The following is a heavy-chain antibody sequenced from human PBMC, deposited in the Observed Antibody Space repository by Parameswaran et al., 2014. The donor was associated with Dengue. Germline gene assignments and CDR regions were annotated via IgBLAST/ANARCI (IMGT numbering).Heavy chain of an antibody. V-gene: IGHV1-69*01. D-gene: IGHD2-15*01. CDR3: ARDLLRQYCSGGSCYSSWFDP. J-gene: IGHJ5*02. Sequence: WVRQAPGQGLEWMGGIIPIFGTANYAQKFQGRVTITADESTSTAYMELSSLRSEDTAVYYCARDLLRQYCSGGSCYSSWFDPWGQGTPGHRLL. CDR2: IIPIFGTA.